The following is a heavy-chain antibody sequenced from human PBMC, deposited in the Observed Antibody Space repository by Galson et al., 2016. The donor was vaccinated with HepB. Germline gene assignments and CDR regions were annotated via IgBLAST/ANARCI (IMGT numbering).Heavy chain of an antibody. D-gene: IGHD6-25*01. CDR3: VRDRAARDTVYYYGMDV. Sequence: SLRLSCAASGFTFNNYGMHWVRQAPGKGLEWVALIWYDGRNKYYADSVKGRFTISRDNSKNTLYLQMNSLRAEDTAVCYCVRDRAARDTVYYYGMDVWGQGATVTVSS. J-gene: IGHJ6*02. CDR1: GFTFNNYG. CDR2: IWYDGRNK. V-gene: IGHV3-33*01.